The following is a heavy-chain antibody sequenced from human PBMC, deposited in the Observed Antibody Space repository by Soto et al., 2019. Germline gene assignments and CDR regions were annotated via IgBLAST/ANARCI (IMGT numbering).Heavy chain of an antibody. V-gene: IGHV3-23*01. CDR3: AKGCCYSTRVNWFDP. D-gene: IGHD2-15*01. CDR1: GFTFSSYA. Sequence: PGGSLRLSCAASGFTFSSYAMSWVRQAPGKGLEWVSAISGSGGSTYYADSVKGRFTISRDNSKNTLYLQMNSLRAEDTAVYYCAKGCCYSTRVNWFDPWGQGTLVTVSS. CDR2: ISGSGGST. J-gene: IGHJ5*02.